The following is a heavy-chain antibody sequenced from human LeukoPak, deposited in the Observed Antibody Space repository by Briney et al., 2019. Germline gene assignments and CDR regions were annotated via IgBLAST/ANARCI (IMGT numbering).Heavy chain of an antibody. V-gene: IGHV3-21*01. CDR1: GFTFTSFT. CDR3: AKARPGFDY. Sequence: PGGSLRLSCAASGFTFTSFTMNWVRQAPGKGLEWVASIGTTSTFIHYADSVKGRFTISRDNAKNSLFLQMNSLRAEDTAVYYCAKARPGFDYWGQGTLVTVSS. J-gene: IGHJ4*02. CDR2: IGTTSTFI.